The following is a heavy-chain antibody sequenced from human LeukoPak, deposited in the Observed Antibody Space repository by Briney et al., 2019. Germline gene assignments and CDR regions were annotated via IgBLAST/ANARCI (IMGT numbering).Heavy chain of an antibody. CDR3: ARRTLGALDY. Sequence: SETLSLTCTVSGGSISSSSYYWGWLRQPPGKGLEWIGSIYYSGSTYYNTSLKSRVTISVDTSKNQFSLKLSSVTAADTAVYYCARRTLGALDYWGQGTLVTVSS. V-gene: IGHV4-39*01. D-gene: IGHD6-13*01. CDR2: IYYSGST. J-gene: IGHJ4*02. CDR1: GGSISSSSYY.